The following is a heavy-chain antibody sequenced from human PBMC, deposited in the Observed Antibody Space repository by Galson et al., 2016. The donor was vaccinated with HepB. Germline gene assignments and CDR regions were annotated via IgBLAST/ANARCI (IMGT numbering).Heavy chain of an antibody. D-gene: IGHD6-19*01. CDR3: ARRGQWLPDY. Sequence: TLSLTCTVSGVSISGNKYYWGWIRQPPGRGLEWIGSIYYSGTTYYNPSLKSRVTLSIDTSKNQFSLKLSSVTAADTAVYYCARRGQWLPDYWGQGTLVTVSS. CDR2: IYYSGTT. V-gene: IGHV4-39*01. CDR1: GVSISGNKYY. J-gene: IGHJ4*02.